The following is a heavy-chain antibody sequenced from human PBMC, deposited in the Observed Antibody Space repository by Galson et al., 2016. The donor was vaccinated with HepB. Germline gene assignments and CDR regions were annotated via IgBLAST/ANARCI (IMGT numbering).Heavy chain of an antibody. J-gene: IGHJ6*02. CDR3: ARDDSGGWYGFHYGLDV. CDR1: GASISGYY. D-gene: IGHD6-19*01. CDR2: IYYTGRT. V-gene: IGHV4-59*01. Sequence: LSLTCTVSGASISGYYLTWIRQPPGKGLEWIGHIYYTGRTNYNPSLKSRVTISVDTSKNQFSLKVSSVTAANTAVYYCARDDSGGWYGFHYGLDVWGQGTTVTVSS.